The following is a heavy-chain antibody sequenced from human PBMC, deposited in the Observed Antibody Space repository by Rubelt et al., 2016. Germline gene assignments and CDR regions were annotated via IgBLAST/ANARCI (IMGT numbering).Heavy chain of an antibody. CDR3: AAISTVTSELDY. J-gene: IGHJ4*02. CDR2: IYYIGST. D-gene: IGHD4-17*01. V-gene: IGHV4-39*01. Sequence: QLQLQESGPGLVKPSETLSLTCSVSGGSISSSTHYWGWIRQPPGQGLDWIGSIYYIGSTTYNQTLKSPVTISVETTKNKCSLRLGSVTAADTAVYYCAAISTVTSELDYWGQGTLVTVSS. CDR1: GGSISSSTHY.